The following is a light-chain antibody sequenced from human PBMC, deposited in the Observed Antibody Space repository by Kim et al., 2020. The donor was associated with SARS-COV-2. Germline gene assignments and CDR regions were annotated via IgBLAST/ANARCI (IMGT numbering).Light chain of an antibody. J-gene: IGLJ2*01. CDR3: QSRDSGGNVV. CDR1: CLRSYY. CDR2: GRN. V-gene: IGLV3-19*01. Sequence: SSELTQDPAVSVALGQTVRITCQGDCLRSYYATWYQQKPRQAPMLVIYGRNNRPSGIPDRFSGSASGNTASLTISGAQAEDEADFYCQSRDSGGNVVFGGGTQLTVL.